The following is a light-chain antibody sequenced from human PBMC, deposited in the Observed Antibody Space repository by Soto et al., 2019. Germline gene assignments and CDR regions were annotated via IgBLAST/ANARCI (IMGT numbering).Light chain of an antibody. Sequence: QSVLTQPASVSGSPGQSITISCTGTSSEVDGYNYVSWYQHHPGKAPKLMIYDVSNRPSGVSNRFSGSKSGNTASLSISGLQPEDEADYYCSSYRTSNTRQIVCGTGTKVTVL. V-gene: IGLV2-14*03. CDR2: DVS. CDR1: SSEVDGYNY. J-gene: IGLJ1*01. CDR3: SSYRTSNTRQIV.